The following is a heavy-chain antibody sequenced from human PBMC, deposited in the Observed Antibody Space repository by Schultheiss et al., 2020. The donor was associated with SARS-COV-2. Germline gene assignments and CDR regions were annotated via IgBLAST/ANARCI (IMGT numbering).Heavy chain of an antibody. V-gene: IGHV5-51*01. CDR1: GYSFTSYW. Sequence: GESLKISCKGSGYSFTSYWIGWVRQMPGKGLEWMGIIYPGDSDTRYSPSIQGQVTISADKSISTAYLQWSSLKASDSAMYYCARVRSLPAAIGWFDPWGQGTLVTVSS. D-gene: IGHD2-2*01. J-gene: IGHJ5*02. CDR2: IYPGDSDT. CDR3: ARVRSLPAAIGWFDP.